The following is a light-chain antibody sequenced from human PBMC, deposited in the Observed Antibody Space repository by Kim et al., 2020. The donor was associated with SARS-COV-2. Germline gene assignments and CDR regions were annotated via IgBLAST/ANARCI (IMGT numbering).Light chain of an antibody. CDR1: SSNIGSYY. CDR3: ETWDDSLSGVV. V-gene: IGLV1-47*01. CDR2: RNN. J-gene: IGLJ2*01. Sequence: ELTQPPSASGTPGQRVTMSCSGSSSNIGSYYVYWYQQLPGTAPKLLIYRNNQRPSGVPDRVSGSKSGTSASLAISGLRSEDEADYYCETWDDSLSGVVFGGGTQLTVL.